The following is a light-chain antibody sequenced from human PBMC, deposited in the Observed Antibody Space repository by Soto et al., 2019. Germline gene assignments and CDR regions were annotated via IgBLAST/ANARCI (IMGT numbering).Light chain of an antibody. Sequence: EIVLTQSPGTLSLSPGERATLSCKTSQSDGSNFVAWYQQKPGQAPRPPIYGASSRATGIPDRFSGSGSGTDLTLTISRLEPEDFAVYYCQQYGSSGTFGQGTKVDIK. CDR1: QSDGSNF. J-gene: IGKJ1*01. CDR2: GAS. V-gene: IGKV3-20*01. CDR3: QQYGSSGT.